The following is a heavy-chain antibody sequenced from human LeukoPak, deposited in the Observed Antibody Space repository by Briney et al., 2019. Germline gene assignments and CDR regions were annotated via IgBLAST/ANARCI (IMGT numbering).Heavy chain of an antibody. CDR2: IFLSGRT. Sequence: SETLSLTCTVSGGSISTYYWNWIRQPPGKGLEWIGNIFLSGRTNYNPSLKSRVTISLDTSKNLFSLTLTSVTAADTAVYYCARGGESYYSDEYFQYWGQGTLVTVSS. J-gene: IGHJ1*01. CDR3: ARGGESYYSDEYFQY. CDR1: GGSISTYY. V-gene: IGHV4-59*12. D-gene: IGHD3-10*01.